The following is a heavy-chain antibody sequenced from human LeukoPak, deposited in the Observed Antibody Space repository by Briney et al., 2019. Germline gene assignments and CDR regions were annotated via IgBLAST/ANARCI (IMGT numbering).Heavy chain of an antibody. Sequence: WETLSLTCAVYGGSFSDYYWSWIRQPPGKGLEWIGEINHSGSTNYNPSLKSRVTISVDTSKNQFSLKLSSVTAADTAVYYCASTTYYDILTGYYTDYWGQGTLVTVSS. D-gene: IGHD3-9*01. CDR3: ASTTYYDILTGYYTDY. CDR1: GGSFSDYY. V-gene: IGHV4-34*01. J-gene: IGHJ4*02. CDR2: INHSGST.